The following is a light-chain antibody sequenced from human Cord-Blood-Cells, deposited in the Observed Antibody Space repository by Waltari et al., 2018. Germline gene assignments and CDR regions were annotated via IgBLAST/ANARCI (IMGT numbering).Light chain of an antibody. CDR3: NSRDSSGNHWV. V-gene: IGLV3-19*01. J-gene: IGLJ3*02. CDR2: GKN. Sequence: SSELTQDPAVSVALGQTVRITCQGDSLSNYYASWYQQKPGQAPVLVIHGKNNRPSGIPDRFSGSSSGNKASLTITGAPAEDEADYYCNSRDSSGNHWVFGGGTKLTVL. CDR1: SLSNYY.